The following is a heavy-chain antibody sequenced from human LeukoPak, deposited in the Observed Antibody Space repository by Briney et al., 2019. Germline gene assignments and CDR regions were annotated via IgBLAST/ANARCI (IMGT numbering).Heavy chain of an antibody. CDR1: GFTFTNYD. CDR3: ARNGLQGPFDY. D-gene: IGHD5-24*01. CDR2: ISSSGSTI. Sequence: PGGSLRLSCAASGFTFTNYDMNWVRQAPGKGLEWVSYISSSGSTIYYADSVKGRFTISRDNAKNSLFLQMNSLRAEDTAVYYCARNGLQGPFDYWGQGTLVTVSS. V-gene: IGHV3-48*03. J-gene: IGHJ4*02.